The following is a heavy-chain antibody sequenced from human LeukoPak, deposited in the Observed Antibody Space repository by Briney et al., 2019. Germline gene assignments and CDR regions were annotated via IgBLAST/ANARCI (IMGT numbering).Heavy chain of an antibody. D-gene: IGHD2-2*01. V-gene: IGHV4-61*02. CDR3: ARDYPLVYCSSTSCPGAYYYTDV. CDR1: GGSISSGSYY. CDR2: IYTSGST. J-gene: IGHJ6*03. Sequence: SETLSLTCTVSGGSISSGSYYWSWIRQPAGKGLEWIGRIYTSGSTNYNPSLKSRVTISVDTSKNQFSLKLSSVTAADTAVYYCARDYPLVYCSSTSCPGAYYYTDVWGKGTTVTVSS.